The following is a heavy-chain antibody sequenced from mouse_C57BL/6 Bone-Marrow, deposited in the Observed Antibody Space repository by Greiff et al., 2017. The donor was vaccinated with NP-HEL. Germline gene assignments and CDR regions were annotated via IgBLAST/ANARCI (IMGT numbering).Heavy chain of an antibody. CDR3: VARFGSGPVYFDY. CDR1: GYTFTDYY. CDR2: IFPGSGST. V-gene: IGHV1-75*01. D-gene: IGHD3-2*02. J-gene: IGHJ2*01. Sequence: VKLQESGPELVKPGASVKISCKASGYTFTDYYINWVKQRPGQGLEWIGWIFPGSGSTYYNEKFKGKATLTVDKSSSTAYMLLSSLTSEDSAVYFCVARFGSGPVYFDYWGQGTTLTVSS.